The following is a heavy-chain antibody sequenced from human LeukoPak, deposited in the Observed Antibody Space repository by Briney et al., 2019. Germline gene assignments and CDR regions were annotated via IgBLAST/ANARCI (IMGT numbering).Heavy chain of an antibody. CDR3: AKDRWRDGSSSFDN. CDR2: ISTYNGNS. Sequence: ASVKVSCKASGYTFTSYSINWLRQAPEQGLEWMGWISTYNGNSNYAQKLQGRVTMTTDTSTSTAYMELRSLRSDDTAMYYCAKDRWRDGSSSFDNWGQGTLVTVSS. V-gene: IGHV1-18*01. J-gene: IGHJ4*02. CDR1: GYTFTSYS. D-gene: IGHD6-6*01.